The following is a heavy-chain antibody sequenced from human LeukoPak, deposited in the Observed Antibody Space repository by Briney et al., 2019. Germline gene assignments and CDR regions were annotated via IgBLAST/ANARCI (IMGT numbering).Heavy chain of an antibody. CDR2: ISGRGGST. D-gene: IGHD3-9*01. Sequence: GGSLRLSCAASGFTFSSYAMSWVRQAPGKGLEWVSAISGRGGSTYYADSVKGRFTISRDNSKNTLYLQMNSLRAEDTAVYYSAKAEGLYYDILPAYSYSFDYWGQGTPVTVSS. CDR1: GFTFSSYA. V-gene: IGHV3-23*01. CDR3: AKAEGLYYDILPAYSYSFDY. J-gene: IGHJ4*02.